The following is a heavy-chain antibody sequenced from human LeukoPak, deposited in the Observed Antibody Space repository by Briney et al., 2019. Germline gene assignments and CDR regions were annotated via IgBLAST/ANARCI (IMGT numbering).Heavy chain of an antibody. Sequence: PSETLSLTCTVYGGSFSGHYWGWIRQPPGRGLDWIGEINHSGSTNYNPSLKSRVTISVDTSKNQFSLKLSSVTAADTAVYYCARDLWRYYDSSGYYYVDDYWGQGTLVTVSS. CDR3: ARDLWRYYDSSGYYYVDDY. J-gene: IGHJ4*02. D-gene: IGHD3-22*01. CDR2: INHSGST. V-gene: IGHV4-34*01. CDR1: GGSFSGHY.